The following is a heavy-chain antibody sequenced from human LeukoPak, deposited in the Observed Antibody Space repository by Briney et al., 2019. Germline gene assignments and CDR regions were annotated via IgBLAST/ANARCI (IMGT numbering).Heavy chain of an antibody. V-gene: IGHV5-51*01. CDR1: GYSFTNYW. Sequence: GESLKISCKASGYSFTNYWIVWVRQMPGKGLEWMGIIYPGDSDTRYNPSFQGRATISVDQSITTAYLQWSSLNASDRAMFYCARQEGYDFWSGFYTGYYSGMDVWGQGTTVTVSS. J-gene: IGHJ6*02. CDR2: IYPGDSDT. CDR3: ARQEGYDFWSGFYTGYYSGMDV. D-gene: IGHD3-3*01.